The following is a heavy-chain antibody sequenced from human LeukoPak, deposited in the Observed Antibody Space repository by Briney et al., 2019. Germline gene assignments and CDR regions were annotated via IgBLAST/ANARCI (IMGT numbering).Heavy chain of an antibody. Sequence: GGSLRLSCAASGFTFSSCSMNWVRQAPGKGLEWVSSISSSSSYIYYADSVKGRFTISRDNAKNSLYLQMNSLRAEDTAVYYCARSFLSIAAAATDYWGQGTLVTVSS. D-gene: IGHD6-13*01. CDR3: ARSFLSIAAAATDY. V-gene: IGHV3-21*01. CDR1: GFTFSSCS. CDR2: ISSSSSYI. J-gene: IGHJ4*02.